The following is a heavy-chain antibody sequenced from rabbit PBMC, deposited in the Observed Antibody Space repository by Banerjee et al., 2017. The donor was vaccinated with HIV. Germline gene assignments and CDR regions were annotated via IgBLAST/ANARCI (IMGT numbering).Heavy chain of an antibody. CDR3: VRNYVNAFDP. V-gene: IGHV1S45*01. CDR2: IDTNDGDT. D-gene: IGHD1-1*01. J-gene: IGHJ2*01. CDR1: GFSFSSNW. Sequence: LEESGGGLVKPGGTLTLTCTVSGFSFSSNWICWVRQAPGKGLEWIACIDTNDGDTDYANWPKGRFTISKTSSTTVTLQMTSLTAADTATYFCVRNYVNAFDPRGPGTLVTVS.